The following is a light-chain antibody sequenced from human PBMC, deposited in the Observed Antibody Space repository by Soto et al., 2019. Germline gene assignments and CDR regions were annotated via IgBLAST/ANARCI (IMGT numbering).Light chain of an antibody. CDR1: QTIVSW. V-gene: IGKV1-5*01. Sequence: IQMTQSPSTLSASVGDRVTITCRASQTIVSWLAWYQQKPGKAPKALIYDVSSLESGVPSRFSGSGSGTEFTLTISSLQPDDFASYYCQQYSSYPTWTFGQGTKADIK. J-gene: IGKJ1*01. CDR2: DVS. CDR3: QQYSSYPTWT.